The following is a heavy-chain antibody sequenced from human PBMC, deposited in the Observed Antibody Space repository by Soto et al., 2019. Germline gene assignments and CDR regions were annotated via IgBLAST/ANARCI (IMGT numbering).Heavy chain of an antibody. CDR2: ISAYNGNT. CDR1: GYTFTSYG. Sequence: GASVKVSCKASGYTFTSYGISWVRQAPGQGLEWMGWISAYNGNTNYAQKLQGRVTMTTDTSTSTAYMELRSLRSDDTAVYYCARDFIVVVPAAIPYYYYYGMDVWGQGTTVTVSS. J-gene: IGHJ6*02. D-gene: IGHD2-2*01. CDR3: ARDFIVVVPAAIPYYYYYGMDV. V-gene: IGHV1-18*04.